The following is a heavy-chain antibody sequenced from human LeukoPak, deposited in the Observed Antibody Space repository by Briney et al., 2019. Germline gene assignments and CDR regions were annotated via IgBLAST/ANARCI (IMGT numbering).Heavy chain of an antibody. D-gene: IGHD6-13*01. CDR2: IHPSGGST. CDR1: GYTFTNYY. V-gene: IGHV1-46*01. CDR3: ATTRAGAAAGTLGY. J-gene: IGHJ4*02. Sequence: ASVKVSCKASGYTFTNYYIHWVRQAPGQGLEWMGLIHPSGGSTDYAQKFQGRVTMTGDTSTTAVYMELSSLRSEDTAVYYCATTRAGAAAGTLGYRGQGTLVTVSS.